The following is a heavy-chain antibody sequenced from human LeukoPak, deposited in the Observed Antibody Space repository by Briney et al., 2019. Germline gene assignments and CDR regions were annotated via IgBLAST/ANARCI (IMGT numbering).Heavy chain of an antibody. CDR2: VYDSGIT. D-gene: IGHD5-18*01. CDR3: ARHPGIQLWIDN. CDR1: VASLSRYY. Sequence: SGALSLTCTVSVASLSRYYWSWIRQPPGKGREWIGYVYDSGITNYNPSLKSRVTISADTSKNQFSLNLISVTAADTAVYYCARHPGIQLWIDNWGQGTLVTVSS. V-gene: IGHV4-59*08. J-gene: IGHJ4*02.